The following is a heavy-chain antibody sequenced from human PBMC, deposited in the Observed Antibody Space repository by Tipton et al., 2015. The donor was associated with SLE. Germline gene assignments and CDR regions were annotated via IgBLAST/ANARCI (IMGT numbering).Heavy chain of an antibody. Sequence: SLRLSCAASGFTFSSYAMSWVRQAPGKGLEWVSAISGSGGSTYYADSVKGRFTISRVNSKNTLYLQMNSLRAEDTAVYYCASRGTIFGVVIPFDYWGQGTLVTVSS. J-gene: IGHJ4*02. CDR3: ASRGTIFGVVIPFDY. CDR2: ISGSGGST. CDR1: GFTFSSYA. D-gene: IGHD3-3*01. V-gene: IGHV3-23*01.